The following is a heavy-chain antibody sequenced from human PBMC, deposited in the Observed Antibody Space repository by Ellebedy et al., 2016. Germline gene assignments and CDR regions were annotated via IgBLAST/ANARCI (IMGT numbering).Heavy chain of an antibody. D-gene: IGHD3-3*01. V-gene: IGHV1-3*01. Sequence: ASVKVSCKASGYSFTSYTMHWVRQAPGQRLEWMGWINAGNGNTKFSQKFQDRVTITRDTSASTAYMELSSLRSEDTAVYYCASGVHWYLLDPNHAFDLWGQGTVVTVSS. CDR3: ASGVHWYLLDPNHAFDL. J-gene: IGHJ3*01. CDR2: INAGNGNT. CDR1: GYSFTSYT.